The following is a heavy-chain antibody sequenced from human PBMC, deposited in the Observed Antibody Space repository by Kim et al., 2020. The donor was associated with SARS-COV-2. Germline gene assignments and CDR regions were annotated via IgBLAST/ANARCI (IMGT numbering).Heavy chain of an antibody. D-gene: IGHD3-16*02. Sequence: SETLSLTCTVSGGSISSGGYYWSWIRQHPGKGLEWIGYIYYSGSTYYNPSLKSRVTISVDTSKNQFSLKLSSVTAADTAVYYCARVIKNDYVWGSYRLVNGMDVWGQGTTVTVSS. V-gene: IGHV4-31*03. J-gene: IGHJ6*02. CDR3: ARVIKNDYVWGSYRLVNGMDV. CDR2: IYYSGST. CDR1: GGSISSGGYY.